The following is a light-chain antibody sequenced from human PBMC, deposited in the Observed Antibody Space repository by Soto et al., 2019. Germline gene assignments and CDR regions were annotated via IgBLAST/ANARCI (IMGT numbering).Light chain of an antibody. CDR3: PQYSNWQWT. CDR2: GAS. J-gene: IGKJ1*01. V-gene: IGKV3-15*01. CDR1: QSVSSK. Sequence: EIVMTQSPATLSVSPGERAALSCRASQSVSSKLAWYQQKPGQAPRLLIYGASTRVTGIPGRFSGSGSGTEFTLTISSLQSEDFAVYYCPQYSNWQWTFGQGTKVEIK.